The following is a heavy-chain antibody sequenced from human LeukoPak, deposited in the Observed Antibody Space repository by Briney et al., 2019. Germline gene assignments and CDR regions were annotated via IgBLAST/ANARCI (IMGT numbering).Heavy chain of an antibody. V-gene: IGHV4-59*01. D-gene: IGHD1-1*01. J-gene: IGHJ6*02. CDR2: IYYSGST. Sequence: TSETLSLTCTVSGGSISSYYWSWIRQPPGKGLEWIGYIYYSGSTNYNPSLKSRVTISVDTSKNQFSLKLSSVTAADTAVYYCARDGTYYGMDVWGQGTTVTVSS. CDR1: GGSISSYY. CDR3: ARDGTYYGMDV.